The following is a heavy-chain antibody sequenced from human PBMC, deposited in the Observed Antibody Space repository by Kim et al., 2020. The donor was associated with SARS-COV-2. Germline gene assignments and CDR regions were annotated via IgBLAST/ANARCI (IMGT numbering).Heavy chain of an antibody. CDR1: GFTFSSYS. J-gene: IGHJ3*02. V-gene: IGHV3-48*02. Sequence: GGSLRLSCAASGFTFSSYSMNWVRQAPGKGLEWVSYISSSSSTIYYADSVKGRFTISRDNAKNSLYLQMNSLRDEDTAVYYCARDPQSMVVAATWFFRAFDIWGQGTMVTVSS. CDR3: ARDPQSMVVAATWFFRAFDI. D-gene: IGHD2-15*01. CDR2: ISSSSSTI.